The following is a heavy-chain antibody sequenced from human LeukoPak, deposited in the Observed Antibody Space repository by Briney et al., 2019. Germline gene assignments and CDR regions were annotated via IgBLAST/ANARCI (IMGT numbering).Heavy chain of an antibody. V-gene: IGHV3-74*01. CDR3: ATGQGHGMDV. Sequence: PGGSLRLSCAASGFTFSSYWMHWVRQAPGRGLVWVSRINSDGSSTSYTDSVKGRFTISRDNAKNALYLQMNSLRAEDTAVYYCATGQGHGMDVWGQGTTVTVSS. J-gene: IGHJ6*02. CDR2: INSDGSST. D-gene: IGHD1-14*01. CDR1: GFTFSSYW.